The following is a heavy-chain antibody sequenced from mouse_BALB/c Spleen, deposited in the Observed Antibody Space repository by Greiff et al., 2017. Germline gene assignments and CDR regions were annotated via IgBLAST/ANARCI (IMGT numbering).Heavy chain of an antibody. CDR1: GFTFSSYA. CDR3: ARGDGPFDY. CDR2: ISSGGST. D-gene: IGHD3-1*01. V-gene: IGHV5-6-5*01. Sequence: DVMLVESGGGLVKPGGSLKLSCAASGFTFSSYAMSWVRQTPEKRLEWVASISSGGSTYYPDSVKGRFTISRDNARNILYLQMSSLRSEDTAMYYCARGDGPFDYWGQGTTLTVSS. J-gene: IGHJ2*01.